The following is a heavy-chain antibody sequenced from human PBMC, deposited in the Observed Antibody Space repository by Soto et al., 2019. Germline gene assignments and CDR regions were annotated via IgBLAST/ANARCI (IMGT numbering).Heavy chain of an antibody. CDR3: ARVSGYYLPDY. Sequence: QVQLVQSGAEEKKPGASVKVSCKASGYTFTNYAMHWVRQAPGQRLEWMGWINAGNGNTKYSQKFQGRVTITRDTSASTAYMELSSLRSEDTAVYYCARVSGYYLPDYCCQGTLITVSS. D-gene: IGHD5-12*01. CDR2: INAGNGNT. CDR1: GYTFTNYA. V-gene: IGHV1-3*05. J-gene: IGHJ4*02.